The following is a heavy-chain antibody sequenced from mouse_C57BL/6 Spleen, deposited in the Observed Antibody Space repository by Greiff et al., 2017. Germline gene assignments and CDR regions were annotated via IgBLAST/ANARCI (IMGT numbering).Heavy chain of an antibody. CDR3: ARRGSSYWYFDV. CDR2: IYPGDGDT. CDR1: GYAFSSSW. D-gene: IGHD1-1*01. V-gene: IGHV1-82*01. Sequence: VKLQQSGPELVKPGASVKISCKASGYAFSSSWMNWVKQRPGKGLEWIGRIYPGDGDTNYNGKFKGKATLTADKSSSTAYMQLSSLTSEDSAVYFCARRGSSYWYFDVWGTGTTVTVSS. J-gene: IGHJ1*03.